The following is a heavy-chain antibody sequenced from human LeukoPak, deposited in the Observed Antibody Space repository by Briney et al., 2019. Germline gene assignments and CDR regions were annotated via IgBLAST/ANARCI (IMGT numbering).Heavy chain of an antibody. CDR2: IRRKAHGGTT. V-gene: IGHV3-49*04. CDR1: GFTFDDHT. D-gene: IGHD2/OR15-2a*01. Sequence: GGSLRLSCTASGFTFDDHTMTWVRQAPGKGLEWVGFIRRKAHGGTTEYAASVKGRFTISRDDSKSIAYLQMNSLKTEDTAVYYCTRDSSCPVDPWGQGTLVTVSS. CDR3: TRDSSCPVDP. J-gene: IGHJ5*02.